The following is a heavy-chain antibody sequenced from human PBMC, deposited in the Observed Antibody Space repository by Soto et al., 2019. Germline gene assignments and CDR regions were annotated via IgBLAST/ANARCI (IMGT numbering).Heavy chain of an antibody. Sequence: QVQLQESGPGLVKPSQTLSLTCTVSGDSISSGDYYWNWIRQHPGKGLEWIGYIYYTGSTYYNPSLKGRGTLSVDSSKNPFSLTLRSVTAADTAMYYCARFPRSGGWLTFDYWGQGTLVTVSS. V-gene: IGHV4-31*03. CDR2: IYYTGST. CDR3: ARFPRSGGWLTFDY. CDR1: GDSISSGDYY. J-gene: IGHJ4*02. D-gene: IGHD3-22*01.